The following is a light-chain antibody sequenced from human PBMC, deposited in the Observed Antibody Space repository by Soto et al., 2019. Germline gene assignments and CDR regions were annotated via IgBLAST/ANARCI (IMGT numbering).Light chain of an antibody. CDR1: QTLKSY. J-gene: IGKJ1*01. V-gene: IGKV1-39*01. CDR2: DAT. Sequence: DIQMTQSPSSLSASVGDRGTITCRASQTLKSYLNWYQHKPGKAPNXMIHDATTLQTGVPSRFSGSGSGTDCTLTISSLQPEDVATYYCQQSFVTPRTFGQGTKVDIK. CDR3: QQSFVTPRT.